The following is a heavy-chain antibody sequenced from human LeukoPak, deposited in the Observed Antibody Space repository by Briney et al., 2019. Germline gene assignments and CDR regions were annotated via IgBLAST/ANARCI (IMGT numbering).Heavy chain of an antibody. V-gene: IGHV3-74*01. CDR1: GFTFSNYW. Sequence: GGSLRLSCAASGFTFSNYWMHWVRQIPGKGLVWVSRINTDESSIRYADSVKGRFTISRDNSNNTLFLQMNSLRAEDTAVYYCAKVRTGHYFDYWGQGTLVTVSS. CDR2: INTDESSI. CDR3: AKVRTGHYFDY. J-gene: IGHJ4*02. D-gene: IGHD1-1*01.